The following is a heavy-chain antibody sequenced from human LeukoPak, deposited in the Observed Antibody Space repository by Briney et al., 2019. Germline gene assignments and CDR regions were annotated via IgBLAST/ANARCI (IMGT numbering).Heavy chain of an antibody. CDR3: ARIGNYYDSSGYPDY. V-gene: IGHV4-4*02. J-gene: IGHJ4*02. D-gene: IGHD3-22*01. Sequence: GTLSLTCAVSGGSISSSNWWSWVRQPPGKGLEWIGEIYHSGSTNYNPSLKSRVTISVDKSKNQFSLKLSSVTAADTAVYYCARIGNYYDSSGYPDYWGQGTLVTVSS. CDR2: IYHSGST. CDR1: GGSISSSNW.